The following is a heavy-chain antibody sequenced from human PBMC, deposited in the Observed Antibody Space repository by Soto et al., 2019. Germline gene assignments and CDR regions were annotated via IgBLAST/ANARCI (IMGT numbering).Heavy chain of an antibody. Sequence: SETLSLTCTVSGGSISSSSYYWGWIRQPPGKGPEWIGSIYYSGSTYYNPSLKSRVTISVDTSKNQFSLKLSSVTAADAAVYYCARGVILTGYSYYFDYWGQGTLVTVSS. V-gene: IGHV4-39*01. CDR1: GGSISSSSYY. D-gene: IGHD3-9*01. CDR3: ARGVILTGYSYYFDY. J-gene: IGHJ4*02. CDR2: IYYSGST.